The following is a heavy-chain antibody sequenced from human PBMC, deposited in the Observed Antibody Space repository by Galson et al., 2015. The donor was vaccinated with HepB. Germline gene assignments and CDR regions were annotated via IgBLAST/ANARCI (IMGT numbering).Heavy chain of an antibody. CDR1: GYRFTSYG. Sequence: SCKASGYRFTSYGISWVRQAPGQGLEWMGWISAYNGHTKYAQKIQGRVTMTTDTSTSTAYMELRSLRSDDTAVYYCARDFALTTRDWFDPWGQGTLVTVSS. CDR3: ARDFALTTRDWFDP. CDR2: ISAYNGHT. V-gene: IGHV1-18*01. J-gene: IGHJ5*02. D-gene: IGHD4-17*01.